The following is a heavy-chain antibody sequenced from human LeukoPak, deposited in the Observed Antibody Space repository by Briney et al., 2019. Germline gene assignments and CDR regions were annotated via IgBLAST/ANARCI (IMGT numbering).Heavy chain of an antibody. J-gene: IGHJ3*02. CDR2: ISSSSSYI. Sequence: PGGSLRLSCAASGFTFSSYSMNWVRQAPGKGLEWVSSISSSSSYIYYADSVKGRFTISRDNAKNSLYLQMNSLRAEDTAVYYCARPECGGDCYSYAFDIWGQGTMVTVSS. D-gene: IGHD2-21*02. CDR1: GFTFSSYS. V-gene: IGHV3-21*01. CDR3: ARPECGGDCYSYAFDI.